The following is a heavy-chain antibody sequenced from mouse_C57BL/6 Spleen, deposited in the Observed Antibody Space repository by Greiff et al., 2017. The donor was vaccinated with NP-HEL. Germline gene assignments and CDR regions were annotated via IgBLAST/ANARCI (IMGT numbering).Heavy chain of an antibody. Sequence: EVMLVESGGGLVQPKGSLKLSCAASGFSFNTYAMNWVRQAPGKGLEWVARIRSKSNNYATYYADSVKDRFTISRDDSESMLYLQMNNLKTEDTAMYYCVRNGPHFDYWGQGTTLTVSS. CDR1: GFSFNTYA. CDR2: IRSKSNNYAT. V-gene: IGHV10-1*01. D-gene: IGHD3-1*01. J-gene: IGHJ2*01. CDR3: VRNGPHFDY.